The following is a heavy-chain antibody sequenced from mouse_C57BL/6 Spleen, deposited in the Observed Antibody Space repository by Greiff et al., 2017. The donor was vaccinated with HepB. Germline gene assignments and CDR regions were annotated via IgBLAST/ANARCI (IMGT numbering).Heavy chain of an antibody. V-gene: IGHV1-55*01. J-gene: IGHJ2*01. CDR2: IYPGSGST. CDR1: GYTFTSSW. Sequence: QVQLQQPAAELVKPGASAQMSCKASGYTFTSSWITSVKQRPGHGREWIGDIYPGSGSTNYNEKFKSKATLSVDTSSSTASMQRSSLTSEDSAVYYCAREEVYYDYEYWGEGTTLRGSS. D-gene: IGHD2-4*01. CDR3: AREEVYYDYEY.